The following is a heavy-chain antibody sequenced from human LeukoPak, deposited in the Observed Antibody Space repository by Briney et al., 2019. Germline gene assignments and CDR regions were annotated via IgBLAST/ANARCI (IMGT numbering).Heavy chain of an antibody. Sequence: SETLSLTCTVSGGPISSYYWRWLRQPPGKGLEWIGYIYYSGSTNYNPSLESPATISIDMSKNQFSLNLGSVTAADTAVYYCARVRLSGVIDYWGQGTLVTVSS. V-gene: IGHV4-59*01. CDR3: ARVRLSGVIDY. J-gene: IGHJ4*02. D-gene: IGHD2-15*01. CDR2: IYYSGST. CDR1: GGPISSYY.